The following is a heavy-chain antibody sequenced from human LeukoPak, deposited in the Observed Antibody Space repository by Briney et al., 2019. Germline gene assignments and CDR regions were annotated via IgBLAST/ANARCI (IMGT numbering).Heavy chain of an antibody. CDR3: ARASSGLYLLDY. D-gene: IGHD6-19*01. Sequence: ASVKVSCKASGYTFTGYYIHWVRQAPGQGLEWMGRIIPNSGDTKYAQKFQGRVAMTRDTSISTVYMELSGLRSDDTAVYHCARASSGLYLLDYWGQGTLVTVSS. CDR2: IIPNSGDT. CDR1: GYTFTGYY. V-gene: IGHV1-2*06. J-gene: IGHJ4*02.